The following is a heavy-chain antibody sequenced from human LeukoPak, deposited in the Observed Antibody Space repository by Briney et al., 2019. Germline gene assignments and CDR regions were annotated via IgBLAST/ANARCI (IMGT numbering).Heavy chain of an antibody. D-gene: IGHD3-10*01. J-gene: IGHJ6*03. CDR3: ARDPGVYYGSGSSCYMDV. CDR2: IYHSGST. Sequence: QPSETLSLTCTVSGYSISSGYYWGWIRQPPGKGLEWIGSIYHSGSTYYNPSLKSRVTISVDTSKNQFSLKLSSVTAADTAVYYCARDPGVYYGSGSSCYMDVWGKGTTVTISS. V-gene: IGHV4-38-2*02. CDR1: GYSISSGYY.